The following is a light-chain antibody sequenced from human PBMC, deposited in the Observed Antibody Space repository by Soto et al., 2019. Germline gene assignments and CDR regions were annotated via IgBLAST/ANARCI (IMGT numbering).Light chain of an antibody. Sequence: QSALTQPASVSGSPGQSITISCTGTSSDVGGYNYVSWYQHHPGKAPKLMIYEVTNRPSGISNRFSGSKSGNTASLSISGLQAEDEADYYCSSYLSSTIRVFGTGTKVTVL. V-gene: IGLV2-14*01. CDR3: SSYLSSTIRV. CDR2: EVT. J-gene: IGLJ1*01. CDR1: SSDVGGYNY.